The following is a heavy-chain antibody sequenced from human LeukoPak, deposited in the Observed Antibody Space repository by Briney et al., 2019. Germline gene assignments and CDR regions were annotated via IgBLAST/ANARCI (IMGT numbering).Heavy chain of an antibody. V-gene: IGHV3-48*01. CDR2: ISSSSSTI. Sequence: DPGGSLRLSCAASGFTFSSYSMNWVRRAPGKGLEWVSYISSSSSTIYYADSVKGRFTISRDNAKNSLYLQMNSLRAEDTAVYYCARDIAVTTDYWGQGTLVTVSS. J-gene: IGHJ4*02. D-gene: IGHD4-17*01. CDR1: GFTFSSYS. CDR3: ARDIAVTTDY.